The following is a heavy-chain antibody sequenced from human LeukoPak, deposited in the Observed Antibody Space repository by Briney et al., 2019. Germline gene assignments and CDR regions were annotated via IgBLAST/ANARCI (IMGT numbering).Heavy chain of an antibody. J-gene: IGHJ6*02. CDR2: IYYSGST. D-gene: IGHD3-3*01. CDR1: GGSISSSSYY. CDR3: AKDYKGVAPPFYGMDV. Sequence: SETLSLTCTVSGGSISSSSYYWGWIRQPPGKGLEWIGSIYYSGSTYYNPSLKSRVTISVDTSKNQFSLKLSSVTAADTAVYYCAKDYKGVAPPFYGMDVWGQGTTVTVSS. V-gene: IGHV4-39*07.